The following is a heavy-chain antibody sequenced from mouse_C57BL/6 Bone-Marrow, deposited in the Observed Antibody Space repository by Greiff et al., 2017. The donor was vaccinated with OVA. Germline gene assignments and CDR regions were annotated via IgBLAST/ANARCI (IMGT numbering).Heavy chain of an antibody. V-gene: IGHV5-4*03. CDR2: ISDGGSYT. CDR1: GFTFSSYA. CDR3: ARLGPFAY. J-gene: IGHJ3*01. Sequence: EVKLMESGGGLVKPGGSLKLSCAASGFTFSSYAMSWVRQTPEKRLEWVATISDGGSYTYYPDNVKGRFTISRDNAKNNLYLQMSHLKSEDTAMYYCARLGPFAYWGQGTLVTVSA.